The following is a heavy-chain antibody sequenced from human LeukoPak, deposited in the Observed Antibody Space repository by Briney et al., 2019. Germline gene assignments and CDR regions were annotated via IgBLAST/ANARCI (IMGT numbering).Heavy chain of an antibody. J-gene: IGHJ4*02. CDR2: IYYSGST. CDR3: ARHGSGSFFVY. Sequence: SETLSLTCTVSGGSFSDYYWSWIRQPPGKGLEWIGHIYYSGSTTFNPSLKGRVTTSIDTSKNQFSLKLSSVTAADTAVYYCARHGSGSFFVYWGQGSLVTVSS. D-gene: IGHD2-15*01. V-gene: IGHV4-59*08. CDR1: GGSFSDYY.